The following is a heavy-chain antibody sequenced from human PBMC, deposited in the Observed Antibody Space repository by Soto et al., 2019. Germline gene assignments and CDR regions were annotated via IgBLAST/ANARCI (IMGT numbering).Heavy chain of an antibody. V-gene: IGHV1-3*01. J-gene: IGHJ5*02. CDR1: GYTFTSYA. Sequence: ASVKVSCKASGYTFTSYAMHWVRQAPGQRLEWMGWINAGNGNTKYSQKFQGRVTITRDTSASTAYMELSSLRSEDTAVYYCARVGRLTGTTVWFDPWGQGTLVTVSS. D-gene: IGHD1-7*01. CDR3: ARVGRLTGTTVWFDP. CDR2: INAGNGNT.